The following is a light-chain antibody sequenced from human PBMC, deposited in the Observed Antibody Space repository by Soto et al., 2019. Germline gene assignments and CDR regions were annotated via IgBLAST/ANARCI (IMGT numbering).Light chain of an antibody. V-gene: IGKV3-20*01. CDR3: QQYGSSHT. CDR2: GAS. CDR1: QRVSSSY. J-gene: IGKJ2*01. Sequence: EIVLTQSPGTLSLSPGERATLSCRASQRVSSSYLAWYQQKPGQAPRLLIYGASSRATGIPDRFSGSGSGTDFTLTISRLEPEDFAVYYCQQYGSSHTFGQVTKLEIK.